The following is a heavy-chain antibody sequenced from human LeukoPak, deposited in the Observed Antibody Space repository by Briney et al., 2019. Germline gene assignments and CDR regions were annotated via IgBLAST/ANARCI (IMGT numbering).Heavy chain of an antibody. J-gene: IGHJ4*02. CDR2: IRYDGSNK. CDR1: GFTFSSYG. Sequence: PGGSLRLSCAASGFTFSSYGMHWVRQAPGKGLEWVAFIRYDGSNKYYADSVKGRFTISRDNSKNTLYLQMNSLRAEDTALYFCAPEGGSSYDYWGQGTLVTVSS. V-gene: IGHV3-30*02. CDR3: APEGGSSYDY. D-gene: IGHD5-18*01.